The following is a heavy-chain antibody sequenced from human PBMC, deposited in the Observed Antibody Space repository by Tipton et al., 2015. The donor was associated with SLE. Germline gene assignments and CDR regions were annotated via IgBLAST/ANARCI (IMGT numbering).Heavy chain of an antibody. CDR3: ARGEVETYYYGSRTYSPFDY. D-gene: IGHD3-10*01. V-gene: IGHV4-34*01. CDR1: GGSFSGYY. CDR2: VHHSGST. J-gene: IGHJ4*02. Sequence: TLSLTCAVNGGSFSGYYWNWIRQTPGKGLEWIGEVHHSGSTNCNPSLKSRVTISVDTSNYQVSLNLSSVTAADTAVYYCARGEVETYYYGSRTYSPFDYWGQGNLVTVSS.